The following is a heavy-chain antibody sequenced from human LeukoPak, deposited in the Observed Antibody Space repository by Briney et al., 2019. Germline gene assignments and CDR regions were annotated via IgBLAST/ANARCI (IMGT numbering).Heavy chain of an antibody. J-gene: IGHJ4*02. Sequence: GGSLRLSRVASGFTFSNYGMTWVRQAPGKGLEWVSGIGSSGNTYYADSVKGRFTISRDNAKNSLFLQMNSLRAEDTAIYYCTTDTWYSAGHWGQGTLVTVSS. V-gene: IGHV3-23*01. D-gene: IGHD2-15*01. CDR3: TTDTWYSAGH. CDR2: IGSSGNT. CDR1: GFTFSNYG.